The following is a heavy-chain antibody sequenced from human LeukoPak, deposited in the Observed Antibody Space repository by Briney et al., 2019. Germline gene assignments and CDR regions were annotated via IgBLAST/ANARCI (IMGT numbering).Heavy chain of an antibody. CDR1: GGSFSGYY. D-gene: IGHD2-2*01. CDR2: INHSGST. Sequence: SETLSLTCAVYGGSFSGYYWSWIRQPPEKGLEWIGEINHSGSTNYNPSLKSRVTISVDTSKNQFSLKLSSVTAADTAVYYCARGRRKDIVVVPAATNWFDPWGQGTLVTVSS. CDR3: ARGRRKDIVVVPAATNWFDP. J-gene: IGHJ5*02. V-gene: IGHV4-34*01.